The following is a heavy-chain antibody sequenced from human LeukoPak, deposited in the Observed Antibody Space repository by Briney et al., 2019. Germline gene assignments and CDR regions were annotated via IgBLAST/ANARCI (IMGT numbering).Heavy chain of an antibody. CDR3: ARGGDQLLEGAFDI. V-gene: IGHV3-53*01. CDR1: GLTESSNY. CDR2: IYSGGST. Sequence: GGSLRLSCGACGLTESSNYMSCVRQARERGVEGVSVIYSGGSTYYANSVKGRFTISRDNSKNTLYLQMNSLRAEDTAVYYCARGGDQLLEGAFDIWGQGTMVTVSS. J-gene: IGHJ3*02. D-gene: IGHD2-2*01.